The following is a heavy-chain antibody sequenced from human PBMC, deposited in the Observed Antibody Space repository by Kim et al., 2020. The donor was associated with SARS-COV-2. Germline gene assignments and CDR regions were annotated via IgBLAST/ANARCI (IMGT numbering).Heavy chain of an antibody. J-gene: IGHJ4*02. CDR3: ATTPFYYNTSAPVWNY. V-gene: IGHV3-23*01. D-gene: IGHD3-22*01. Sequence: ADSVKGRFTISRDNSKNTLYLQMNSLRVEDTAVYYCATTPFYYNTSAPVWNYWGQGTLVTVSS.